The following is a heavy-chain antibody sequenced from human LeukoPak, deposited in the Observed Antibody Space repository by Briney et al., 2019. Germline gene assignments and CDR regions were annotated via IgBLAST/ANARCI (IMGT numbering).Heavy chain of an antibody. CDR2: ISSSSSYI. CDR3: ARVQYGSSWYDAFDI. J-gene: IGHJ3*02. Sequence: PGGSLRLSCAASGFTFSSYSMNWVRQAPGKGLEWVSSISSSSSYIYYADSVKGRFTISRDNAKNSLYLQMNSLRAEDTAVYYCARVQYGSSWYDAFDIWGQGTMVTVSS. D-gene: IGHD6-13*01. V-gene: IGHV3-21*01. CDR1: GFTFSSYS.